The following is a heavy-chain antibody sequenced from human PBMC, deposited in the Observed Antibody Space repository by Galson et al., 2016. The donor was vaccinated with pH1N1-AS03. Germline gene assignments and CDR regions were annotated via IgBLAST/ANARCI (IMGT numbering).Heavy chain of an antibody. CDR1: GGSFSRYA. CDR2: VTPIFGTT. D-gene: IGHD5-18*01. J-gene: IGHJ4*02. V-gene: IGHV1-69*06. CDR3: AQGSYTYGPRVFDN. Sequence: SVKVSCKVFGGSFSRYAISWVRQAPGQGLEWLGGVTPIFGTTNYAQKFQDRVTITADTSTSASYMELSSVRSDDTAVYYCAQGSYTYGPRVFDNWGQGTLVTVSS.